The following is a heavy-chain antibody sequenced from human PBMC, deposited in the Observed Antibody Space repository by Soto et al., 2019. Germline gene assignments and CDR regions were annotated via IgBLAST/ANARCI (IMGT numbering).Heavy chain of an antibody. D-gene: IGHD6-13*01. Sequence: EVQLVESRGGLVQPGGSLRLSCAASGFTVSLNYMSWVRQAPGKGLEWVSVIYTGGSTYYADSVKGRFTISRDNSKNTLYLQMTSMRAEDTAVYYCAGGSNWHDAFDIWGQGTMVTVS. CDR1: GFTVSLNY. V-gene: IGHV3-66*01. CDR2: IYTGGST. J-gene: IGHJ3*02. CDR3: AGGSNWHDAFDI.